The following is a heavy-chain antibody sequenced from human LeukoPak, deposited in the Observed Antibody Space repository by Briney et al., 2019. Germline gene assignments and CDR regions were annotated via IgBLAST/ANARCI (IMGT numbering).Heavy chain of an antibody. J-gene: IGHJ4*02. Sequence: AETLSLTCTVSGGSISSSSYYWGWIRQPPGKGLEWIGSIYYSGSTYYNPSLKSRVTISVDTSKNQFSLKLSSVTAADTAVYYCARLSRSALFDYDPQYWGQGTLVTVSS. V-gene: IGHV4-39*01. CDR3: ARLSRSALFDYDPQY. D-gene: IGHD4/OR15-4a*01. CDR1: GGSISSSSYY. CDR2: IYYSGST.